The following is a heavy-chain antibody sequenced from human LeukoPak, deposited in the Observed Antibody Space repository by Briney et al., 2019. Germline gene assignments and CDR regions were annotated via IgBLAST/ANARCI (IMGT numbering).Heavy chain of an antibody. D-gene: IGHD1-26*01. CDR1: GYTFTGYY. Sequence: ASVKVSCKASGYTFTGYYMHWVRQAPGQGLEWMGWINPDSGGTSYAQKFQGRVTMTTDTSITTTYMELSSLRSDDTAVYFCERDRRVGPNENAFDIWGQGTMVTVSS. CDR3: ERDRRVGPNENAFDI. CDR2: INPDSGGT. J-gene: IGHJ3*02. V-gene: IGHV1-2*02.